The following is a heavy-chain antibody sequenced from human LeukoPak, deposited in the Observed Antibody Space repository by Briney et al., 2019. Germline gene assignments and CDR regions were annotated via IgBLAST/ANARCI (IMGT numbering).Heavy chain of an antibody. J-gene: IGHJ5*02. CDR2: IYYSGST. Sequence: SWVRQPPGKGLEWIGYIYYSGSTYYNPSLKSRVTISVDTSKNQFSLKLSSVTAADTAVYYCARCEVLGYCSSTSCYEGANWFDPWGQGTLVTVSS. CDR3: ARCEVLGYCSSTSCYEGANWFDP. V-gene: IGHV4-30-4*08. D-gene: IGHD2-2*01.